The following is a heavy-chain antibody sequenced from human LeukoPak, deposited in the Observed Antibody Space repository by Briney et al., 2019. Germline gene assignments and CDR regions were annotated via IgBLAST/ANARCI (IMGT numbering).Heavy chain of an antibody. D-gene: IGHD3-10*01. CDR3: ARDYPGGYYFDY. CDR1: GYTFTGYY. V-gene: IGHV1-2*02. J-gene: IGHJ4*02. CDR2: INPNSGGT. Sequence: ASVKVSCKASGYTFTGYYMHWVRQAPGQGLEWMGWINPNSGGTNYAQKFQGRVTMTRDTSISTAYMELSRLRSDDTAVYYCARDYPGGYYFDYWGQGTLVTVSS.